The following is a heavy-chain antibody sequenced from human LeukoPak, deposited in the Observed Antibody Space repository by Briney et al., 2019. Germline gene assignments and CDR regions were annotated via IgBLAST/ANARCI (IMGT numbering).Heavy chain of an antibody. CDR3: ARDGTSGEFGAFDI. CDR1: GFTFSGYS. J-gene: IGHJ3*02. Sequence: GGSLRLSCAASGFTFSGYSMNWVRQAPGKGLEWVSSISTTSAYIYYADSVKGRLTTSRDNAKSSLYLEMNSLRAEDTALYYCARDGTSGEFGAFDIWGQGTMVTVSS. V-gene: IGHV3-21*04. D-gene: IGHD3-16*01. CDR2: ISTTSAYI.